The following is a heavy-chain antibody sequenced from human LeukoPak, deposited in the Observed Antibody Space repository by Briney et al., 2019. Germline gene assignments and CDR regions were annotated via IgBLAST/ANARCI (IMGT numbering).Heavy chain of an antibody. J-gene: IGHJ3*02. D-gene: IGHD3-9*01. CDR2: IYTSGST. Sequence: SETLSLTCTVSGNSISSGYYWGWIRQPPGKGLEWIGRIYTSGSTNYNPSLKSRVTMSVDTSKNQFSLKLSSVTAADTAVYYCARTTLLNFDWSPDAFDIWGQGTMVTVSS. CDR3: ARTTLLNFDWSPDAFDI. V-gene: IGHV4-38-2*02. CDR1: GNSISSGYY.